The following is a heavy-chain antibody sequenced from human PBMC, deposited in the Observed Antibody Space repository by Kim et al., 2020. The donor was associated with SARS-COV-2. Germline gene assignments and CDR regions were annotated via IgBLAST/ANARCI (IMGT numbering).Heavy chain of an antibody. V-gene: IGHV3-53*01. CDR3: SRGRGDN. Sequence: RGSLRLSCTASDFIFSTDCMGWVRQAPGQGLEWVSVINSAGSLYYMDAVKGRFTISRDNSKNTLYLQVNSLIDEDTAVYYCSRGRGDNWGQGTLVTVSS. D-gene: IGHD3-16*01. CDR1: DFIFSTDC. J-gene: IGHJ4*02. CDR2: INSAGSL.